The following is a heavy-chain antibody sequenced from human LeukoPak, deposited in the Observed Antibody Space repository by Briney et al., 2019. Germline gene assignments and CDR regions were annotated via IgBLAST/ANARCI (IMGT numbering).Heavy chain of an antibody. CDR3: ASTMVRGVPFDY. CDR1: GFTVSSNY. D-gene: IGHD3-10*01. Sequence: QPGGSLRLSCAASGFTVSSNYMSWVRQAPGKGLEWVSAISGSGGSTYYADSVKGRFTISRDNSKNTLYLQMNSLRAEDTAVYYCASTMVRGVPFDYWGQGTLVTVSS. J-gene: IGHJ4*02. CDR2: ISGSGGST. V-gene: IGHV3-23*01.